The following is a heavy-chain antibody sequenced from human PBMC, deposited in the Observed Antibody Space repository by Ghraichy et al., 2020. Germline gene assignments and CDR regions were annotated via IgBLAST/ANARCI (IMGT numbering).Heavy chain of an antibody. J-gene: IGHJ6*02. CDR1: GDSISSSSYY. D-gene: IGHD3-3*01. V-gene: IGHV4-39*01. CDR2: IYYNGNT. Sequence: PETLSLTCSLTGDSISSSSYYWGWIRQPPGKGLEWIGSIYYNGNTYYNPSLKSRVTISIDTSKNQFSLRLSSVTAADTAVFYCARHWFCSGSDCHYYGMDVWGQGTTVTVSS. CDR3: ARHWFCSGSDCHYYGMDV.